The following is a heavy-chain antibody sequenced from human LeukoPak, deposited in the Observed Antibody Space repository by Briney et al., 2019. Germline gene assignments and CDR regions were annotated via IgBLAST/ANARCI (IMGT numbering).Heavy chain of an antibody. CDR2: IYYSGST. J-gene: IGHJ4*02. D-gene: IGHD1-14*01. CDR1: GGSISNYY. Sequence: SETLSLTCTVSGGSISNYYWSWIRQPPGKGLEWIGYIYYSGSTNYNPSLKSRVTISVDTSKNQFSLKLSSVTAADTAVYYCARGITLHFDYWGQGTLVTVSS. V-gene: IGHV4-59*01. CDR3: ARGITLHFDY.